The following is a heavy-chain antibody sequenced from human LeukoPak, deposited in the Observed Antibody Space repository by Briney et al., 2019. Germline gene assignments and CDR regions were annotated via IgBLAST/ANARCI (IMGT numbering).Heavy chain of an antibody. CDR2: ISGSGGST. CDR1: GFTFSSYA. D-gene: IGHD6-6*01. V-gene: IGHV3-23*01. J-gene: IGHJ4*02. CDR3: AKDRGSSSPSDY. Sequence: PGGSLRLSCAASGFTFSSYAMSWVCQAPGKGLGWVSAISGSGGSTYYADSVKGRFTISRDNSKNTLYLQMNSLRAEDTAVYYCAKDRGSSSPSDYWGQGTLVTVSS.